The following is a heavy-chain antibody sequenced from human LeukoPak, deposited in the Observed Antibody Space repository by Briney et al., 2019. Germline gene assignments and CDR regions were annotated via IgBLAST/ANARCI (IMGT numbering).Heavy chain of an antibody. CDR2: IYTSGST. CDR3: ARVCSSTSCYAFDI. CDR1: GGSISSGSYY. Sequence: PSQTLSLTCTVSGGSISSGSYYWSWIRQPAGKGLEWIGRIYTSGSTNYNPSLKSRVTMSVDTSKNQFSLKLSSVTAGDTAVYYCARVCSSTSCYAFDIWGQGTMVIVSS. J-gene: IGHJ3*02. V-gene: IGHV4-61*02. D-gene: IGHD2-2*01.